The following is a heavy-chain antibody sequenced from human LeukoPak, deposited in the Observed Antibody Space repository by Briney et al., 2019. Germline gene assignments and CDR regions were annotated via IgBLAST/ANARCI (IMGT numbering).Heavy chain of an antibody. V-gene: IGHV3-30*18. CDR2: ISYDGSHK. J-gene: IGHJ4*02. D-gene: IGHD2-2*01. CDR1: GFTFSSYG. CDR3: AKDPRDCSSTSCYGSDY. Sequence: GGSLRLSCAASGFTFSSYGMHWIRQAPGKGLEWVAVISYDGSHKYYADSVKGRFTISRDNSKNTLYLQMNSLRAEDTAVYYCAKDPRDCSSTSCYGSDYWGQGTLVTVSS.